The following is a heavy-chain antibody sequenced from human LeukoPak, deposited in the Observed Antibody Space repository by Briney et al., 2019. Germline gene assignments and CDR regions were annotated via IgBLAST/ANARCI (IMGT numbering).Heavy chain of an antibody. CDR3: AKTMTAGYSSGLSDY. J-gene: IGHJ4*02. CDR2: ISGGGGIT. Sequence: PGGSLRLSCAASGFTFSSYAMSWVRQAPGKGLEWVSVISGGGGITYYVDSVKGRFTISRDNAKNTLYLLMNSLRAEDTAVFYCAKTMTAGYSSGLSDYWGQGTLVTVSS. D-gene: IGHD6-19*01. CDR1: GFTFSSYA. V-gene: IGHV3-23*01.